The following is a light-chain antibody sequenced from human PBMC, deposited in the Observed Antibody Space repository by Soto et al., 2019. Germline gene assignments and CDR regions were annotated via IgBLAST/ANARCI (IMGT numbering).Light chain of an antibody. V-gene: IGLV4-69*01. CDR1: SGHSNYA. CDR2: LNSDGSH. CDR3: QTWGSGIVV. Sequence: QSVLTQSPSASASRGASVKLTCTLSSGHSNYAIAWHQQQSEKGPRYLMKLNSDGSHSKGDGIPDRFSGSSSGAERYLTISSLQSEDEAVYYCQTWGSGIVVFGGGTKVTVL. J-gene: IGLJ2*01.